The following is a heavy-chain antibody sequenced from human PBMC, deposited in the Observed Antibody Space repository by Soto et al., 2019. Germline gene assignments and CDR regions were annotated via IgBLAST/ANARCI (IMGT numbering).Heavy chain of an antibody. Sequence: QVQLVESGGGVVQPGRSLRLSCAASGFTFSSYAMHWVRQAPGKGLEWVAVISYDGSNKYYAYSVKGRFTISRDNSKNTLYLQMNSLRAEDTAVYYCARVYIPVSYYYYGMDVWGQGTTVTVSS. J-gene: IGHJ6*02. V-gene: IGHV3-30-3*01. D-gene: IGHD3-10*01. CDR2: ISYDGSNK. CDR1: GFTFSSYA. CDR3: ARVYIPVSYYYYGMDV.